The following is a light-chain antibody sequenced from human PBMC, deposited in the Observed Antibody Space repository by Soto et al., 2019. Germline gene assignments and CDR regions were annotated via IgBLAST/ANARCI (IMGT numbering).Light chain of an antibody. V-gene: IGLV1-40*01. CDR1: SSNIGAGYD. CDR3: QSHDSSLSGWV. J-gene: IGLJ3*02. CDR2: GNS. Sequence: VLTQPPSVSGAPGQRVTISCTGSSSNIGAGYDVHWYQQLPGTAPKLLIYGNSNRPSGVPDRFSGSKSGTSASLAITGLQAEDEADYYCQSHDSSLSGWVFGGGTKLTVL.